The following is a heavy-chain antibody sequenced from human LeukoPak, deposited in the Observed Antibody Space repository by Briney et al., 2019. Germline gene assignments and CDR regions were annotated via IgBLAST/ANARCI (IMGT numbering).Heavy chain of an antibody. J-gene: IGHJ3*02. V-gene: IGHV3-21*01. CDR1: GFTFSSYS. Sequence: PGGSLRLSCAASGFTFSSYSMNWVRQAPGKGLEWVSSISSSRSYIYYADSVKGRFTISRDNAKNPLYLQMNSLRAEDTAVYYCARDMMAHDAFDIWGQGTMVTVSS. D-gene: IGHD3-16*01. CDR2: ISSSRSYI. CDR3: ARDMMAHDAFDI.